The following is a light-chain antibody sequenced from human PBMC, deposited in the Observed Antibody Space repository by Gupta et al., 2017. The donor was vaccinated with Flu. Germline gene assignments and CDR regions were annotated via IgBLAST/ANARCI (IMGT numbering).Light chain of an antibody. CDR3: RQTKRLPIT. Sequence: DIVMTQTPLSLSVTPGQSASISCKSSQSLLDSDGKTYLYWYLQKPGQPPQLLFYEGSNRGYGVPDRFSGGGSGTXFTLKIXRVEAEDVGVYFCRQTKRLPITFGXGTLLEIK. CDR1: QSLLDSDGKTY. CDR2: EGS. V-gene: IGKV2D-29*01. J-gene: IGKJ5*01.